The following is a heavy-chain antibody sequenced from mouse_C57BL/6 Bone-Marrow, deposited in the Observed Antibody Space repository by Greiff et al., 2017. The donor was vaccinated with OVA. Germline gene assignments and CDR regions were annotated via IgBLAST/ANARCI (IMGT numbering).Heavy chain of an antibody. V-gene: IGHV5-16*01. CDR1: GFTFSDYY. CDR3: ARDYGSY. Sequence: EVKLMESEGGLVQPGSSMKLSCTASGFTFSDYYMAWVRQVPEKGLEWVANINYDGSSTYYLDSLKSRFIISRDNAKNILYLQMSSLKSEDTATYYCARDYGSYWGQGTTLTVSS. CDR2: INYDGSST. J-gene: IGHJ2*01. D-gene: IGHD1-1*01.